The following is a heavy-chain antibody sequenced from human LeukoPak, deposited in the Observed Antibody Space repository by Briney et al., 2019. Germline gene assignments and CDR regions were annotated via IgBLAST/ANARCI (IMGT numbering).Heavy chain of an antibody. D-gene: IGHD5-18*01. CDR3: ARISGRGYSYNNWFDS. CDR1: GGSISSGSYY. V-gene: IGHV4-61*02. J-gene: IGHJ5*01. CDR2: IYTSGST. Sequence: SETLSLTCSVSGGSISSGSYYWSWIRQPAGKGLEWIGRIYTSGSTNYNPSLKSRVTISVDTSKNHFSLKLSSVTAADTAMYYCARISGRGYSYNNWFDSWGQGTLVTVSS.